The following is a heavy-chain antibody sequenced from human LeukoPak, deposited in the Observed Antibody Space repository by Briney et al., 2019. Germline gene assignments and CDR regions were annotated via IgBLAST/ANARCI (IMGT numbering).Heavy chain of an antibody. J-gene: IGHJ3*02. Sequence: PGGSLRLSCAASGFTFSSYWMHWVRQAPGKGLVWVSRINSDGSGITYADSVKGRFTISRGNAKNTLFLQMNSLRAEDTAVYYCARVRYSSSSLDAFDIWGQGTMVTVSS. CDR3: ARVRYSSSSLDAFDI. CDR2: INSDGSGI. V-gene: IGHV3-74*01. CDR1: GFTFSSYW. D-gene: IGHD6-6*01.